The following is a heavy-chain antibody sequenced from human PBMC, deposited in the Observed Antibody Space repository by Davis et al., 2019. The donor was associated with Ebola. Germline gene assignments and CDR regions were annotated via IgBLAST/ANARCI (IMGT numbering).Heavy chain of an antibody. CDR1: GFTFSSYA. Sequence: GESLKISCAASGFTFSSYAMHWVRQAPGKGLEWVAVISYDGSNKYYVDSVKGRFTISRDNSKNTLYLQMNSLRAEDTAVYYCARGARDIVVVPATPRGSWGQGTLVTVSS. CDR3: ARGARDIVVVPATPRGS. D-gene: IGHD2-2*01. J-gene: IGHJ5*02. V-gene: IGHV3-30-3*01. CDR2: ISYDGSNK.